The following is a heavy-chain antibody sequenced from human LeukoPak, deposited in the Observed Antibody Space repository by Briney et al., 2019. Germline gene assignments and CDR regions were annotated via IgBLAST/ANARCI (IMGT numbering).Heavy chain of an antibody. J-gene: IGHJ4*02. D-gene: IGHD3-22*01. V-gene: IGHV1-69*04. CDR2: IIPIFGIA. CDR3: ARRNDGGSGYYLDY. Sequence: ASVKVSCKASGGTFSSYAISWVRQAPGQGLEWMGRIIPIFGIANYAQKFQGRVTITADKSTSTAYMELSSLRSEDTAVYYCARRNDGGSGYYLDYWGQGTLVTVSS. CDR1: GGTFSSYA.